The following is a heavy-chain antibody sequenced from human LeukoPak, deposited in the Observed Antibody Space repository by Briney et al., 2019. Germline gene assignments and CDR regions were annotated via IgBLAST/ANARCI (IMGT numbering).Heavy chain of an antibody. J-gene: IGHJ6*03. CDR1: GFTFSSYG. D-gene: IGHD1-1*01. V-gene: IGHV3-30*02. CDR2: IRYDASNE. CDR3: ARTTEGGYIGYFYYYYMDV. Sequence: GGSLRLSCAASGFTFSSYGMQWVRQAPGKGLEWVAFIRYDASNEYHADSVKGRFTISRDNSKNTLYLQMNSLRAEDTAVYYCARTTEGGYIGYFYYYYMDVWGKGTTVTISS.